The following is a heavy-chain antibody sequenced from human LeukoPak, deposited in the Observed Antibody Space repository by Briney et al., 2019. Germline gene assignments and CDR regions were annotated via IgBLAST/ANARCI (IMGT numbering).Heavy chain of an antibody. D-gene: IGHD2-2*02. J-gene: IGHJ4*02. V-gene: IGHV3-23*01. Sequence: GGSLRLSYAVSGFSFSDYGMNWVHQAPRRGVAWVSVISGTGDSTYYADSVKGRFTISRDNSKNTLYLQMNSLRAEDTAVYYCAKQYCSNSTCYIDYCGQGSLVTVSS. CDR3: AKQYCSNSTCYIDY. CDR1: GFSFSDYG. CDR2: ISGTGDST.